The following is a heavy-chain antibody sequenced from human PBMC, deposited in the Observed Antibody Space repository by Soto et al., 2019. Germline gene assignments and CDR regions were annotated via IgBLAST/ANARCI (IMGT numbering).Heavy chain of an antibody. J-gene: IGHJ5*02. CDR3: ARVPVLPAGPFWFDP. D-gene: IGHD2-2*01. CDR2: IKQDGSER. CDR1: GFTFTNYW. V-gene: IGHV3-7*03. Sequence: HPGGSLRLSCAASGFTFTNYWMSWVRQAPGKGLEWVANIKQDGSERYYVDSVKGRFTISRDNAKNSLYLQMNSLRAEDTAVYYCARVPVLPAGPFWFDPWGQGTLVTVSS.